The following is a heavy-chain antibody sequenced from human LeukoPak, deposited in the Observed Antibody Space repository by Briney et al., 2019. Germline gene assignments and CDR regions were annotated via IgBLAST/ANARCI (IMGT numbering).Heavy chain of an antibody. Sequence: PGGSLRLSCAASGSTFSSYAMSWVRQAPGKGLEWVSAISGSGGSTYYADSVKGRFTISRDNSKNTLYLQMNSLRAEDTAVYYCAKQDFGYYYYYYMDVWGKGTTVTVSS. CDR3: AKQDFGYYYYYYMDV. D-gene: IGHD2-15*01. J-gene: IGHJ6*03. V-gene: IGHV3-23*01. CDR2: ISGSGGST. CDR1: GSTFSSYA.